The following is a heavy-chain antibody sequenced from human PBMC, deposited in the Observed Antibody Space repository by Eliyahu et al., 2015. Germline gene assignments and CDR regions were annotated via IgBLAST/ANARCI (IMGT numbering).Heavy chain of an antibody. D-gene: IGHD4-17*01. CDR3: ASDNGAWFDP. CDR1: GLXFANSA. J-gene: IGHJ5*02. CDR2: IVAGSDGP. Sequence: QGELMQSGPEVKRPGTSVKVSCKASGLXFANSAVHWLRXPRGQGLEWIGWIVAGSDGPEYAPTFQKRVTITWDMSASSVSMELSRLTSDDTAVYYCASDNGAWFDPWGQGTLVTVSS. V-gene: IGHV1-58*01.